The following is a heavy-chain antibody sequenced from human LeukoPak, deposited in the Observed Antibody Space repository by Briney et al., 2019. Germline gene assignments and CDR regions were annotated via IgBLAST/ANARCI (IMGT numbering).Heavy chain of an antibody. Sequence: GGSLRLSCTASGYTFSSYAMTWVRQAPGEGLEWVSAISGSGANTYYADSVKGRFAASRDNSKDTLYLQMNSLRAEDTAVYYCAKVHSFLFDYWGQGTLVTVSS. D-gene: IGHD2/OR15-2a*01. CDR3: AKVHSFLFDY. CDR2: ISGSGANT. J-gene: IGHJ4*02. CDR1: GYTFSSYA. V-gene: IGHV3-23*01.